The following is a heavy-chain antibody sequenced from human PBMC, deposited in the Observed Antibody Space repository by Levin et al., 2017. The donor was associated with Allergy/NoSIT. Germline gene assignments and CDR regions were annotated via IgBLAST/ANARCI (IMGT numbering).Heavy chain of an antibody. D-gene: IGHD6-13*01. CDR3: ARGRGSSWYGTRPLLDY. J-gene: IGHJ4*02. V-gene: IGHV4-34*01. Sequence: SSETLSLTCAVYGGSFSGYYWSWIRQPPGKGLEWIGEINHSGSTNYNPSLKSRVTISVDTSKNQFSLKLSSVTAADTAVYYCARGRGSSWYGTRPLLDYWGQGTLVTVSS. CDR1: GGSFSGYY. CDR2: INHSGST.